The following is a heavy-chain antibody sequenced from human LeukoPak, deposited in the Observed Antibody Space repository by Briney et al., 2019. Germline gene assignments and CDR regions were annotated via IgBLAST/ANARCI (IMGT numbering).Heavy chain of an antibody. CDR2: IRDTGKNT. J-gene: IGHJ4*02. Sequence: GGSLRLSCAASGFPFTKYGMHGVRQAPGKGLEWVAFIRDTGKNTYYADSVKGRFTISRDTSKNTLYLQMNSLRTEDTSVYYCAKDSGTWNVDYWGQGTLVTVSS. D-gene: IGHD1-1*01. V-gene: IGHV3-30*02. CDR1: GFPFTKYG. CDR3: AKDSGTWNVDY.